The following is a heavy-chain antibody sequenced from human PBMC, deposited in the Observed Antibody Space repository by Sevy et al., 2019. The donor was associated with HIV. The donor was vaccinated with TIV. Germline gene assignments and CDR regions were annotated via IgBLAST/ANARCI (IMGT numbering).Heavy chain of an antibody. Sequence: SETLSLTSSVSGGPISSYYWSWIRQPPGKRLEWIGYIHYSGSTNYNPSLNSRLTISVDTSKNQFSLRLTSVTAADTAVYYCARAPPVRSGDDSLNWFDPWGQGILVTVSS. CDR2: IHYSGST. D-gene: IGHD5-12*01. CDR3: ARAPPVRSGDDSLNWFDP. J-gene: IGHJ5*02. CDR1: GGPISSYY. V-gene: IGHV4-59*01.